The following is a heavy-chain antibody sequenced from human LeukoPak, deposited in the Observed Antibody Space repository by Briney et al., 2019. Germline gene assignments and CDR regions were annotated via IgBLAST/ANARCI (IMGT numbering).Heavy chain of an antibody. Sequence: PGGSLRLSCATSGFTFNTYAMNWVRQAPGKGLEWVSTINDDGRTTYYADSVKGRFTISRDNSKNTVYLQMNNLRAEDTALYYCTNQPILAGSIDSWGQGTLVTVSS. V-gene: IGHV3-23*01. CDR2: INDDGRTT. D-gene: IGHD3-9*01. J-gene: IGHJ4*02. CDR3: TNQPILAGSIDS. CDR1: GFTFNTYA.